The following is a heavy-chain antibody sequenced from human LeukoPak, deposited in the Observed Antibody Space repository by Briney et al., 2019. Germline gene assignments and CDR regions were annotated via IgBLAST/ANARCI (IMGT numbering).Heavy chain of an antibody. Sequence: SETLSLTCSGSGSSMNSFYWTWIRQPPGKGLEWIGCVHYSGTTNYNPSLKSRVTISVDTSKNQFSLNLTSATAADTAVYYCTRGNWNYAHWGPGSLVTVSA. CDR3: TRGNWNYAH. D-gene: IGHD1-7*01. CDR2: VHYSGTT. V-gene: IGHV4-59*01. CDR1: GSSMNSFY. J-gene: IGHJ4*02.